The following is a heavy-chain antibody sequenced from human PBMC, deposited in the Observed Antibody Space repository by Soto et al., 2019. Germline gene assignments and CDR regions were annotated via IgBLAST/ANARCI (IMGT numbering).Heavy chain of an antibody. J-gene: IGHJ4*02. D-gene: IGHD6-13*01. CDR1: GASVNSANFH. Sequence: SETLSLTCTVSGASVNSANFHWSWIRQPPGKGLEWIGYIYYSGNTNYNPSLKSRVTISVDTSKNQFSLKLSSVTAADTAVYYCARDLRRAAEFDYWGQGTLVTVSS. CDR2: IYYSGNT. CDR3: ARDLRRAAEFDY. V-gene: IGHV4-61*01.